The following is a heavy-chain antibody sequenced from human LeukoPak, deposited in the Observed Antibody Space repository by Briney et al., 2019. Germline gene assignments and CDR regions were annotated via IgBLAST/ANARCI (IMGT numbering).Heavy chain of an antibody. J-gene: IGHJ4*02. CDR3: AKERDTAMVTIDY. D-gene: IGHD5-18*01. CDR1: GFTFSSYG. Sequence: PGGSLRPSCAASGFTFSSYGMHWVRQAPGKGLEWVAFIRYDGSNKYYADSVKGRFTISRDNSKNTLYLQMNSLRAEDTAVYYCAKERDTAMVTIDYWGKGTLVTVSS. CDR2: IRYDGSNK. V-gene: IGHV3-30*02.